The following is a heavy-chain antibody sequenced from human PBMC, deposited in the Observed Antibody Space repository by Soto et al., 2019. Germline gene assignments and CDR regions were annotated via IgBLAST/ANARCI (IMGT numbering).Heavy chain of an antibody. CDR1: GGTFSSYA. CDR2: TIPIFGTA. D-gene: IGHD4-17*01. Sequence: ASVKVSCKASGGTFSSYAISWVRQAPGQGLEWMGGTIPIFGTANYAQKFQGRVTITADESTSTAYMELSSLRSEDTAVYYRARGGLLRYYYYGMDVWGQGTTVTVSS. V-gene: IGHV1-69*13. CDR3: ARGGLLRYYYYGMDV. J-gene: IGHJ6*02.